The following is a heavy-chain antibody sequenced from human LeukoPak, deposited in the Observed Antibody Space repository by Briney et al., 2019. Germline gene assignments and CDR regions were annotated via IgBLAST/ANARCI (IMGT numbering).Heavy chain of an antibody. J-gene: IGHJ6*02. CDR1: GGSFGVYY. CDR2: IYHSGST. V-gene: IGHV4-34*01. Sequence: SETLSLTCAVYGGSFGVYYWSWFRQPPGKGLEWIGEIYHSGSTNYNPSLKSRVTISVDKSKNQFSLKLSSVTAADTAVYYCASGGYYYYGMDVWGQGTTVTVSS. CDR3: ASGGYYYYGMDV.